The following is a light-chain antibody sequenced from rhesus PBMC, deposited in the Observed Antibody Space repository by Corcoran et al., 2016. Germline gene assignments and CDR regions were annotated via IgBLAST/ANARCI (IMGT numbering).Light chain of an antibody. V-gene: IGKV1-74*01. CDR2: KAA. J-gene: IGKJ3*01. Sequence: DIQMTQSPSSLSATVGDRVTITCRISENVNNYLNWYQQKPGKAPKLLIYKAATLQSGVPSRFSGTGSGTDYTFTISILQSGDVATYYYQHHYGPPLTFGPGTKLAIK. CDR3: QHHYGPPLT. CDR1: ENVNNY.